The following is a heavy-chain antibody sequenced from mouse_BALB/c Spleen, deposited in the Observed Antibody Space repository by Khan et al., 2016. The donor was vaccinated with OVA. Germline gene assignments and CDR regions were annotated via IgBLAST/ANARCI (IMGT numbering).Heavy chain of an antibody. Sequence: QVQLKQSGAELARPGASVKMSCKASGYTFTSYTIHWIKKRPGQGLEWIGYINPTNGYTNYNQKFKDKATLTTDKSSTTAYLQLSSLTSDDSAFSNCVRDGAYHRNDGWFAYWGQGTLVTVSA. D-gene: IGHD2-14*01. V-gene: IGHV1-4*01. CDR1: GYTFTSYT. CDR3: VRDGAYHRNDGWFAY. CDR2: INPTNGYT. J-gene: IGHJ3*01.